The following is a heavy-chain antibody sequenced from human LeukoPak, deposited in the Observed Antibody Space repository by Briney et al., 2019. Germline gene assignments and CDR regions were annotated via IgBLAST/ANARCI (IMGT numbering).Heavy chain of an antibody. CDR2: IKQDGSEK. V-gene: IGHV3-7*03. CDR1: GFTFSSYW. J-gene: IGHJ4*02. D-gene: IGHD3-10*01. CDR3: ARPAYGSGSYYLYYFDY. Sequence: GGSLRLSCAASGFTFSSYWMSWVRQAPGKGLEWVANIKQDGSEKNYVDSVKGRFTIPRDNAKNPLYLQMNSLRAEDTAVYYCARPAYGSGSYYLYYFDYWGQGTLVTVSS.